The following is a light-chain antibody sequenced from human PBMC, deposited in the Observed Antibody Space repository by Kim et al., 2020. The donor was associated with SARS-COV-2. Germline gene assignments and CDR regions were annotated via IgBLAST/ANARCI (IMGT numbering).Light chain of an antibody. CDR1: SGHSNYA. Sequence: ASGKLPFPLSSGHSNYAIAWHQQQPEKGPRYLMKVNSVGSHNKGDGIPDRFSGSSSGAERYLTISSLQSEDEADYYCQTWDTGIQLFGGGTQLTVL. CDR3: QTWDTGIQL. CDR2: VNSVGSH. J-gene: IGLJ3*02. V-gene: IGLV4-69*01.